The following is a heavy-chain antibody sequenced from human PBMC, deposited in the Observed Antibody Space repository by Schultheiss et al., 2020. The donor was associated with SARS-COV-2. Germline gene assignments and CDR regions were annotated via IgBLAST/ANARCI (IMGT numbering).Heavy chain of an antibody. V-gene: IGHV3-48*02. CDR3: ARDLESAYQLLYRDYYYYGMDV. Sequence: GGSLRLSCAASGFTFSSYSMNWVRQAPGKGLEWVSYISSSSSTIYYADSVKGRFTIFRDNAKNSLYLQMNSLRDEDTAVYYCARDLESAYQLLYRDYYYYGMDVWGQGTTVTVSS. CDR1: GFTFSSYS. D-gene: IGHD2-2*02. CDR2: ISSSSSTI. J-gene: IGHJ6*02.